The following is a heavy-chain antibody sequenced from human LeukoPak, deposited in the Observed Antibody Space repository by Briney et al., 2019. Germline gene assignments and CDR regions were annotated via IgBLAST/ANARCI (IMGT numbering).Heavy chain of an antibody. Sequence: GGSLRLSCAASGFTFSSYAMSWVRQAPGKGLEWVSAISGSGGSTYYADSVKGRFTISRDNSKNTLYLQMNSLRAEDTAVYYCAKDLTYYYDSTGYFDYWGQGTLVTVSS. CDR1: GFTFSSYA. J-gene: IGHJ4*02. CDR3: AKDLTYYYDSTGYFDY. V-gene: IGHV3-23*01. CDR2: ISGSGGST. D-gene: IGHD3-22*01.